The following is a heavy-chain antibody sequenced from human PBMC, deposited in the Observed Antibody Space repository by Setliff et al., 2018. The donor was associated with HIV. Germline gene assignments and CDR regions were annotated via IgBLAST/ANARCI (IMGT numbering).Heavy chain of an antibody. J-gene: IGHJ4*02. CDR3: ARGAGWSAPSDY. CDR1: GGTFSSYA. CDR2: IIPIFGTA. D-gene: IGHD3-3*01. V-gene: IGHV1-69*13. Sequence: SVKVSCKPSGGTFSSYAISWVRQAPGQGLEWMGGIIPIFGTANYAQKFQDRITITADESTSTAYMELSSLRSDDTAVYFCARGAGWSAPSDYWGQGTLVTVSS.